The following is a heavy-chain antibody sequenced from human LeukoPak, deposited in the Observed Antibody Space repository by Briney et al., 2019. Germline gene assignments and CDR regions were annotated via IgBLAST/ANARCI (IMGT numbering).Heavy chain of an antibody. J-gene: IGHJ4*02. D-gene: IGHD3-16*01. CDR3: ASKGGLGDLIRQYYLHY. V-gene: IGHV3-30*02. Sequence: GGSLRLSCAASGFTFSSFSMHWVRQAPGKGLEWVAFIRYDGSDKYYADSVKGRFTISRDSSKNTLYLQMNSLRAEDTAVYYCASKGGLGDLIRQYYLHYWGQGTLVSVSS. CDR2: IRYDGSDK. CDR1: GFTFSSFS.